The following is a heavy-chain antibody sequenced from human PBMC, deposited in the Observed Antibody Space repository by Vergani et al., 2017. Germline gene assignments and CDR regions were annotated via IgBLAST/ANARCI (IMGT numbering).Heavy chain of an antibody. CDR3: ARGALWWLRQIDS. Sequence: QVQLQESGPGLVKPSETLSLTCSVSGDSMNTYYWTWIRQPPGKGLEWIGYIYDSGDTKYNPSLKSRVTMSLDTSKNQFSLNLYSVTAADTAVYYSARGALWWLRQIDSWGQGTLVTVSS. J-gene: IGHJ4*02. CDR1: GDSMNTYY. D-gene: IGHD2-21*01. CDR2: IYDSGDT. V-gene: IGHV4-59*01.